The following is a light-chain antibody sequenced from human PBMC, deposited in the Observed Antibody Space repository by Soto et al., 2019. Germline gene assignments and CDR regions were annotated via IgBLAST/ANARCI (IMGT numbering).Light chain of an antibody. CDR2: GAS. J-gene: IGKJ5*01. CDR3: QHYQVGQQIA. CDR1: QSVGTR. V-gene: IGKV3-20*01. Sequence: MVRTQAPDTLSFSPGERATLSCRAIQSVGTRLAWYQHKTGQAPSLLMSGASSRATGIPDRFSGSGSETDFTLTISRLEPEDFALYYCQHYQVGQQIAFGRGTRLEIK.